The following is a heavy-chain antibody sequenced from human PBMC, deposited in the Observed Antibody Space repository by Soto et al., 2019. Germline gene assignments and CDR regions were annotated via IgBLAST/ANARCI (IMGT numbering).Heavy chain of an antibody. V-gene: IGHV3-33*01. CDR1: GFTFSSYG. Sequence: QVQLVESGGGVVQPGRSLRLSCAASGFTFSSYGMHWVRQAPGKGLEWVALVWYDGGNKYYVDSVKGRFTISRDNSKNTLYLEMNSLRDEDTAVYYCVRAAGYSGYDYVYYYGMDVWGQGTTVTTSS. CDR3: VRAAGYSGYDYVYYYGMDV. J-gene: IGHJ6*02. D-gene: IGHD5-12*01. CDR2: VWYDGGNK.